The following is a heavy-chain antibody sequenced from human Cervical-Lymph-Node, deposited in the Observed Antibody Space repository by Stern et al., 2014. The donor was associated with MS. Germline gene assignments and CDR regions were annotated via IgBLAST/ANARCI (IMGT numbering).Heavy chain of an antibody. CDR3: VKDVDSSIAVSFDY. CDR2: ISWNSGAI. V-gene: IGHV3-9*01. CDR1: GFTFDDHA. D-gene: IGHD6-19*01. J-gene: IGHJ4*02. Sequence: EVQLVESGGGLVQPGGSLRLSCGASGFTFDDHAMQWVRPSTAKGLGWVAGISWNSGAIAYSASVKGRFTISRDNAKNSLFLQMNSLRPEDTALYYCVKDVDSSIAVSFDYWGQGTQVTVSP.